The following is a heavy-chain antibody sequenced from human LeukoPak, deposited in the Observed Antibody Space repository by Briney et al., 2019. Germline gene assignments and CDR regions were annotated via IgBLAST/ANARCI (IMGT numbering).Heavy chain of an antibody. CDR1: GYTFTIYY. J-gene: IGHJ4*02. Sequence: ASVKVSCKASGYTFTIYYMHCVRQAPGQGLEWMGIINPSGGSTSYAQKFQGRVTMTRDTSTSTVYMELSSLRSEDTAVYYCARDRVDMRYFDYWGQGTLVTVSS. CDR3: ARDRVDMRYFDY. CDR2: INPSGGST. V-gene: IGHV1-46*01. D-gene: IGHD5-12*01.